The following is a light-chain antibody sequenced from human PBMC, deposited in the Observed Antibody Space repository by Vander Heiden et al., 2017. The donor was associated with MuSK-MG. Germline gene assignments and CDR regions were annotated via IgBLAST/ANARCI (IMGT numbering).Light chain of an antibody. Sequence: DIQMTQSPSTLSASVGDRVTITCRASQSMSNWLAWYQQKPGKVPKLLIYGASSFESGVPSRFSGSGSGTEFSLTISILHLDDFATYYCQQEDSYPWTFGQGTKVEIK. V-gene: IGKV1-5*01. CDR2: GAS. CDR3: QQEDSYPWT. J-gene: IGKJ1*01. CDR1: QSMSNW.